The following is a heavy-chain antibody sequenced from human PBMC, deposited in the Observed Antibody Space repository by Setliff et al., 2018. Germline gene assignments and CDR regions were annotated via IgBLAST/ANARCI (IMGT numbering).Heavy chain of an antibody. CDR3: ARASGGNSVEDGFDI. V-gene: IGHV1-2*02. J-gene: IGHJ3*02. CDR1: GYTFTGYF. Sequence: ASVKVSCKASGYTFTGYFIHWVRQAPGQGLEWMGWINPNSGGTNYAQKFQGRVTMTRDTSISTAYMELSRLRSDDTAVYYCARASGGNSVEDGFDIWGQGTMVTVSS. CDR2: INPNSGGT. D-gene: IGHD1-26*01.